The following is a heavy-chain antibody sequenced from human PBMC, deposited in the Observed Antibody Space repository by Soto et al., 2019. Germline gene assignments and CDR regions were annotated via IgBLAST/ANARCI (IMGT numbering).Heavy chain of an antibody. Sequence: QVQLVESGGGVVQPGRSLRLSCAASGFTFSTYGIHWVRQAPGKGLEWVAVISYDGSNKYYADSVKGRFTISRDNSKNTLYLQMNSLRAEDTAVSYCEKGHSSGWYFFDYWGQGTLVTVSS. V-gene: IGHV3-30*18. CDR1: GFTFSTYG. D-gene: IGHD6-19*01. CDR3: EKGHSSGWYFFDY. J-gene: IGHJ4*02. CDR2: ISYDGSNK.